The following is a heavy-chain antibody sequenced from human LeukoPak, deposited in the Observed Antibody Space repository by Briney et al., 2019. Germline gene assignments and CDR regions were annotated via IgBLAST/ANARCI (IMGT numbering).Heavy chain of an antibody. D-gene: IGHD1-26*01. Sequence: PSETLSLTCTVSGGSVSSGSYYWSWIRQPPGKGLEWIGYIYHSGSTYYNPSLKSRVTISVDRSKNQFSLKLSSVTAADTAVYYCARGGSYALMGFDYWGQGTLVTVSS. V-gene: IGHV4-30-2*01. J-gene: IGHJ4*02. CDR1: GGSVSSGSYY. CDR2: IYHSGST. CDR3: ARGGSYALMGFDY.